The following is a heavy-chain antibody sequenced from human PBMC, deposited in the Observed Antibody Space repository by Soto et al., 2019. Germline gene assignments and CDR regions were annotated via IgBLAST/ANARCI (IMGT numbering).Heavy chain of an antibody. CDR2: IYSGGST. CDR1: GFTVSSNY. V-gene: IGHV3-53*01. Sequence: GGSLRLSCAASGFTVSSNYMSWVRQAPGKGLEWVSVIYSGGSTYYADSVKGRFTISRDNSKNTLYLQMSSLRAEDTAVYYCARDSRSYYYYYGMDVWGQGTTVTVSS. CDR3: ARDSRSYYYYYGMDV. J-gene: IGHJ6*02.